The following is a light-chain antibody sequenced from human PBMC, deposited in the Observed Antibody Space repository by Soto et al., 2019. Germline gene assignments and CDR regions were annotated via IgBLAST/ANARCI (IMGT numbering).Light chain of an antibody. J-gene: IGKJ4*02. V-gene: IGKV1-27*01. CDR2: ATS. CDR1: QDISNS. CDR3: QNYNSAPLT. Sequence: DIQMTQSPSSLSASVGDRATINCRASQDISNSLAWYQQKPGKVPKVLIYATSILQSGVPARFSGSGSGTDFTLTISSLQPEDVATYYCQNYNSAPLTFGGGTKVEI.